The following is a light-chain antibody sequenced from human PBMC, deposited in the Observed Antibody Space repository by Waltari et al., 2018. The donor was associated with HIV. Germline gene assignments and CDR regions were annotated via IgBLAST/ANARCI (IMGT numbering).Light chain of an antibody. CDR1: SSKLGNNY. Sequence: SVLTQPPSVSAAPGQKVTIPCSGSSSKLGNNYVSWYQQLPGTAPKLLIYDNNKRPSGIPDRFSGSKSGTSATLGITGLQTGDEADYYCGTWDSSLSAVVFGGGTKLTVL. CDR2: DNN. V-gene: IGLV1-51*01. CDR3: GTWDSSLSAVV. J-gene: IGLJ2*01.